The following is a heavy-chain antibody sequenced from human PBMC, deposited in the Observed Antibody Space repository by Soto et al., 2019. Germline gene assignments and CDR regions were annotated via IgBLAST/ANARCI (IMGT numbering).Heavy chain of an antibody. CDR2: MNPKTGNI. V-gene: IGHV1-3*01. J-gene: IGHJ5*02. CDR3: TREAVVAENWFDP. D-gene: IGHD3-22*01. CDR1: GYTFVDYA. Sequence: QVRLVQSGAEVKRPGASVKVSCRASGYTFVDYALHWVRQAPGQGLEWVGWMNPKTGNIKSSHKFEDRVSITRDTATNTAYMELSGRRSEDTAVYFCTREAVVAENWFDPWGQGTLVTVSS.